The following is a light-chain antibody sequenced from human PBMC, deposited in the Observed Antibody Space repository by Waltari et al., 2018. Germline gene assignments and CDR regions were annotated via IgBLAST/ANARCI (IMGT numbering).Light chain of an antibody. J-gene: IGKJ4*01. CDR2: DTS. CDR3: QQRRNWPLT. Sequence: DIVLTQSPAILSLSPGERPSLSCRASQSVTNYLAWYQQKPGQAPRLLIYDTSNRATGIPARFSGSGFGTDFTLTISSLEPEYFAVYYCQQRRNWPLTFGGGTKVEIK. CDR1: QSVTNY. V-gene: IGKV3-11*01.